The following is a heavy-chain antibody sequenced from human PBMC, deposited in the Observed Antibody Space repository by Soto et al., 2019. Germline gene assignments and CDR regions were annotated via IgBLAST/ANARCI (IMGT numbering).Heavy chain of an antibody. J-gene: IGHJ5*02. CDR3: VVVLSNWFDP. CDR1: GYTFTSYG. CDR2: ISAYNGNT. Sequence: GASVKVSCKASGYTFTSYGISWVRQAPGQGLEWMGWISAYNGNTNYAQKLQDRVTMTTDTSTSTAYMELRSLRSDDTAGYYCVVVLSNWFDPWGQGTLVTVFS. D-gene: IGHD3-10*02. V-gene: IGHV1-18*01.